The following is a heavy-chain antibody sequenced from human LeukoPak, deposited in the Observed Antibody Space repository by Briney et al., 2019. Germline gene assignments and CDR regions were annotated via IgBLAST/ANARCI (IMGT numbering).Heavy chain of an antibody. CDR1: GYTFTSYD. V-gene: IGHV1-8*03. CDR3: ARVVSGDSSGWIPRGYYYYYMDV. D-gene: IGHD6-19*01. J-gene: IGHJ6*03. CDR2: MNPNSGNT. Sequence: ASVKVSCKASGYTFTSYDINWVRQATGQGLEWMGWMNPNSGNTGYAQKFQGRVTITRNTSISTAYMELSSLRSEDTAVYYCARVVSGDSSGWIPRGYYYYYMDVWGKGTTVTVSS.